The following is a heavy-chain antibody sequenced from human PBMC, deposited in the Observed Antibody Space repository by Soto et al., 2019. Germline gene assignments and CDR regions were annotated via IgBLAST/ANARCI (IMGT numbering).Heavy chain of an antibody. CDR2: IGTAGDT. D-gene: IGHD3-22*01. Sequence: GGSLRLSCAASGFTFSSYDMHWVRQATGKGLEWVSAIGTAGDTYYPGSVKGRFTISRENAKNSLYLQMSSLRAGDTAVYYCARATFTGDYYDSSGYSPRGYYYYGMDVWGQGTTVTVSS. CDR1: GFTFSSYD. V-gene: IGHV3-13*01. CDR3: ARATFTGDYYDSSGYSPRGYYYYGMDV. J-gene: IGHJ6*02.